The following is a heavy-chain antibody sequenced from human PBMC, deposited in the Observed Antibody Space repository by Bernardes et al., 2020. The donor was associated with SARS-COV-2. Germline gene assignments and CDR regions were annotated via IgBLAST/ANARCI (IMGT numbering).Heavy chain of an antibody. Sequence: VKVSCKASGGTFSSHAISWVRQAPGQGPEWMGGIIPVYGTPKYAQNFQGRVTITADESTSTAYMELSSLKSEDTAVYYCARAEYSNDYYYYGMDVWGQGTTVTVSS. CDR2: IIPVYGTP. J-gene: IGHJ6*02. CDR3: ARAEYSNDYYYYGMDV. D-gene: IGHD5-12*01. V-gene: IGHV1-69*13. CDR1: GGTFSSHA.